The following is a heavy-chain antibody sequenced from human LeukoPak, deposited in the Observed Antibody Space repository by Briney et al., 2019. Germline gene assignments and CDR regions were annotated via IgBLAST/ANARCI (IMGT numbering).Heavy chain of an antibody. CDR1: GGTFSSYA. Sequence: SVKVSCKASGGTFSSYAISWVRQAPGQGLEWMGGIIPIFGTANYAQKFQGRVTITTDESTSTAYMELSSLRSEDTAVYYCASGDLCSSTSCHYYYMDVWGKGTTVTVSS. CDR3: ASGDLCSSTSCHYYYMDV. J-gene: IGHJ6*03. V-gene: IGHV1-69*05. CDR2: IIPIFGTA. D-gene: IGHD2-2*01.